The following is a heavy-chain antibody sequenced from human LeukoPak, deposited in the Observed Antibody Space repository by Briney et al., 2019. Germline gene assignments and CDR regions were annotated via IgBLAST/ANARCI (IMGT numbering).Heavy chain of an antibody. V-gene: IGHV1-2*02. Sequence: ASVKVSCKASGYTFTGYYMHWVRQAPGQGLQWMGWINPNSGGTNHAQKFQGRVTMTRDTSISTAYMELSRLRSDDTAVYYCAREYCSSTSCYRRYYYYYYGMDVWGQGTTVTVSS. CDR2: INPNSGGT. CDR3: AREYCSSTSCYRRYYYYYYGMDV. D-gene: IGHD2-2*01. J-gene: IGHJ6*02. CDR1: GYTFTGYY.